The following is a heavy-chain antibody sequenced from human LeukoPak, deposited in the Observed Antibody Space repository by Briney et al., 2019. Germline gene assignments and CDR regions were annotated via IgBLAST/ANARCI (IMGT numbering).Heavy chain of an antibody. CDR3: ARAGYDSDEGFFDY. CDR1: GDSISSGDYY. D-gene: IGHD3-22*01. J-gene: IGHJ4*01. CDR2: IYNGGIT. V-gene: IGHV4-30-4*01. Sequence: SQTLSLTCTVSGDSISSGDYYWSWIRQPPGKGLEWIGNIYNGGITYYNPSLKSRVSISADTSKNQFSLDLSSVTAADTAVYYCARAGYDSDEGFFDYWGQEPWSPSPQ.